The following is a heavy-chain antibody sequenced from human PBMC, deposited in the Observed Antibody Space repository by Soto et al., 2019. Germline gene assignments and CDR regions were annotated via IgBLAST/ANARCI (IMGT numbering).Heavy chain of an antibody. CDR3: ARIRDAISGSYYVGYFDY. CDR2: IKQDGSEK. V-gene: IGHV3-7*01. Sequence: EVQLVESGGGLVQPGGSLRLSCAASGFTFSSYWMSWVRQAPGKGLEWVANIKQDGSEKYYVDSVKGRFTISRDNAKNSLYRQMNSLRAEDTAVYYCARIRDAISGSYYVGYFDYWGQGTLVTVSS. J-gene: IGHJ4*02. CDR1: GFTFSSYW. D-gene: IGHD1-26*01.